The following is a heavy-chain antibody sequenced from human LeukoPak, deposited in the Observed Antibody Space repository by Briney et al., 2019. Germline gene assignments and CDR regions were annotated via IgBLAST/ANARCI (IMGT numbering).Heavy chain of an antibody. CDR3: ARGVDDYCSSTSCSDWFDP. CDR2: IIPIFGTA. Sequence: SVKVSCKASGGTFSSYAISWVRQAPGQGLEWMGGIIPIFGTANYAQKFQGRVTITTDESTSTAYMELSSLRSEDTAVYYCARGVDDYCSSTSCSDWFDPWGQGTLVTVSS. D-gene: IGHD2-2*01. CDR1: GGTFSSYA. V-gene: IGHV1-69*05. J-gene: IGHJ5*02.